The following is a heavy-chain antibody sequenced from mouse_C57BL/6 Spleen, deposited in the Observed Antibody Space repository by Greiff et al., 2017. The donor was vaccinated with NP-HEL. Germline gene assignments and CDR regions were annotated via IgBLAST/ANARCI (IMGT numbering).Heavy chain of an antibody. CDR1: GYTFTSYW. V-gene: IGHV1-69*01. J-gene: IGHJ4*01. CDR2: IDPSDSYT. Sequence: VQLQQSGAELVMPGASVKLSCKASGYTFTSYWMHWVKQRPGQGLEWIGEIDPSDSYTNYNQKFKGKSTLTVDKSSSTAYMQLSSLTSEDSAVYDCVWGYSNYERGYAMDYWGQGTSVTVSS. CDR3: VWGYSNYERGYAMDY. D-gene: IGHD2-5*01.